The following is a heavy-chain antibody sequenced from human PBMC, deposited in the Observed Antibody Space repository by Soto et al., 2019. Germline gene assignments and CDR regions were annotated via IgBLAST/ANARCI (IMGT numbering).Heavy chain of an antibody. Sequence: SETLSLTCTVSGGSISSYYWSWIRQPAGKGLEWIGRIYTSGSTNYNPSLKSRVTMSVDTSKNQFSLKLSSVTAADTAVYYCARDSSSPPYYYYGMDVWGQGTTVTVSS. CDR1: GGSISSYY. V-gene: IGHV4-4*07. CDR2: IYTSGST. J-gene: IGHJ6*02. CDR3: ARDSSSPPYYYYGMDV. D-gene: IGHD6-6*01.